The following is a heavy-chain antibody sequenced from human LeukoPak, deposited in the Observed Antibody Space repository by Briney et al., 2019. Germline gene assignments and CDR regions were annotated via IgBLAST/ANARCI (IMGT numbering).Heavy chain of an antibody. J-gene: IGHJ4*02. Sequence: PTGGSLRLSCAASGFTFSSYWMSWVRQAPRKGLEWVANIKQDGSEKYYVDSVKGRFTISRDNAKNSLYLQMNSLRAEDTAVYYCARDRRYYYDSSGYCLDYWGQGTLVTVSS. CDR2: IKQDGSEK. CDR3: ARDRRYYYDSSGYCLDY. D-gene: IGHD3-22*01. V-gene: IGHV3-7*01. CDR1: GFTFSSYW.